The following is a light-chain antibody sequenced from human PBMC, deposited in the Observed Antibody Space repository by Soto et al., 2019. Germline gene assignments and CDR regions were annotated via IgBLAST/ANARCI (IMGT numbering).Light chain of an antibody. V-gene: IGLV2-14*03. J-gene: IGLJ1*01. CDR1: SSDVGGYNY. CDR3: SSYTTSNTRQIV. Sequence: QSVLTQPASVSGSPGQSITISCTGTSSDVGGYNYVSWYQHHPGKAPKLMIFDVSNRTSGVSNRFSGSKSGNTASLTISGLQPEDVADYYCSSYTTSNTRQIVFGTGTKLTVL. CDR2: DVS.